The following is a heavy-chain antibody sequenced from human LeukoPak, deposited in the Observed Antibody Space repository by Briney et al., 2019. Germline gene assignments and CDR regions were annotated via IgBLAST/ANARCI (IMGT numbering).Heavy chain of an antibody. CDR2: IVAGSGNT. Sequence: SVKVSCKASGFTFTSSAVQWVRQARGQRLEWIGWIVAGSGNTNYAQKFQERVTITRDMSTSTAYMELSSLRSEDTAVYYCAADRTAAAQRWYYYYGMDVWGQGTTVTVSS. V-gene: IGHV1-58*01. J-gene: IGHJ6*02. CDR3: AADRTAAAQRWYYYYGMDV. D-gene: IGHD6-13*01. CDR1: GFTFTSSA.